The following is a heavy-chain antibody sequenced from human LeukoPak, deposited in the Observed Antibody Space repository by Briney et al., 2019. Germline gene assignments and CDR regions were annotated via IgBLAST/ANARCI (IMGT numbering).Heavy chain of an antibody. CDR1: GFTVSSNS. Sequence: GGSLRLSCTVSGFTVSSNSMSWVRQAPGKGLEWVSFIYSGGNTHYADSVKGRFTISRDNAKNSLYLQMNSLRAEDTAVYYCAKDHYYGSARFDPWGQGTLVTVSS. J-gene: IGHJ5*02. CDR3: AKDHYYGSARFDP. CDR2: IYSGGNT. V-gene: IGHV3-53*01. D-gene: IGHD3-10*01.